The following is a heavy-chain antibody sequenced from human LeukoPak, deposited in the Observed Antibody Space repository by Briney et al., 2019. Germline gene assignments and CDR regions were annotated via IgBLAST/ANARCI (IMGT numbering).Heavy chain of an antibody. CDR2: IYYSGST. Sequence: SETLSLTCTVSGGSISSYHWSWIRQPPGKGLEWIGYIYYSGSTNYNPSLKSRVTISVDTSKNQFSLKLSSVTAADTAVYYCARVGGDYYGSGSYYTIDYWGQGTLVTVSS. D-gene: IGHD3-10*01. CDR1: GGSISSYH. J-gene: IGHJ4*02. CDR3: ARVGGDYYGSGSYYTIDY. V-gene: IGHV4-59*01.